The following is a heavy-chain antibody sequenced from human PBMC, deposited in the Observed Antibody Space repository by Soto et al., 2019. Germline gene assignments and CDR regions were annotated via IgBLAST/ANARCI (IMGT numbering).Heavy chain of an antibody. Sequence: SETLSLTCAVYGGSFSGYYWSWIRQPPGKGLEWIGEINHSGSTNYNPSLKSRVTISVDTSKNQFSLKLSSVTAADTAVYYCATGTVTTGAFDIWGQGTMVTVSS. V-gene: IGHV4-34*01. CDR3: ATGTVTTGAFDI. D-gene: IGHD4-17*01. J-gene: IGHJ3*02. CDR1: GGSFSGYY. CDR2: INHSGST.